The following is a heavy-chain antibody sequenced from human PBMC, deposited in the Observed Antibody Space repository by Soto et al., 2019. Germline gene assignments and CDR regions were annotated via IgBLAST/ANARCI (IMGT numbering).Heavy chain of an antibody. D-gene: IGHD3-9*01. J-gene: IGHJ6*02. CDR1: GYTFTSYG. V-gene: IGHV1-18*04. Sequence: GASVKVSCKASGYTFTSYGISWVRQAPGQGLEWMGWISAYNGNTNYAQKLQGRVTMTTDTSTSTAYMELRSLRSDDTAVYYCARDFSVVLRYFDWLSNGMDVWGQGTTVTVS. CDR3: ARDFSVVLRYFDWLSNGMDV. CDR2: ISAYNGNT.